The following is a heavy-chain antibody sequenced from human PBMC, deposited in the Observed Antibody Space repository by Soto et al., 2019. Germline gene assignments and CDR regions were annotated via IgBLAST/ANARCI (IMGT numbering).Heavy chain of an antibody. CDR3: ARDMHPGFTHYFDP. D-gene: IGHD1-26*01. V-gene: IGHV4-59*01. CDR1: GGSITSYH. Sequence: PSETLSLTCTVSGGSITSYHWCWIRQLPEKGLELIAYTSYTWNTNYNPSFQSRVTISIDTSKTQYSFKMTLMTAADTAVYYCARDMHPGFTHYFDPWGQGTLVTVSS. J-gene: IGHJ5*02. CDR2: TSYTWNT.